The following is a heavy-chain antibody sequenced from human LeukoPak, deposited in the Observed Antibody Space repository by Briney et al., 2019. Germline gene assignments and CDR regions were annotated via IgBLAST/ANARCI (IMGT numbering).Heavy chain of an antibody. V-gene: IGHV3-21*01. J-gene: IGHJ4*02. CDR1: GFTFSSYS. CDR2: ISSSSSYM. D-gene: IGHD3-9*01. Sequence: AGSLRLSCAASGFTFSSYSMNWVRQAPGKGLEWVSSISSSSSYMYYADSVKGRFTISRDNAKNSLYLQMNSLRAEDTAVYYCARGLSYYDILTGYYKPYDYWGQGALVTVSS. CDR3: ARGLSYYDILTGYYKPYDY.